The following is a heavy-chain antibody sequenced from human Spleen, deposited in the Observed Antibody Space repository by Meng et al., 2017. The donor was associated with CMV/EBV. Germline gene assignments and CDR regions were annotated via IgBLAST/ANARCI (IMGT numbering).Heavy chain of an antibody. CDR1: STTW. D-gene: IGHD2-2*01. V-gene: IGHV4-4*01. CDR3: ANRAGNFVVVPAAIWAIDY. CDR2: ISHCRRT. J-gene: IGHJ4*02. Sequence: STTWFTLGRHAPRRVLEWIGGISHCRRTINNPCLKSRVTVSVDKSKTHFSLKLGSMTAADTAVYCCANRAGNFVVVPAAIWAIDYWGRGTLVTVSS.